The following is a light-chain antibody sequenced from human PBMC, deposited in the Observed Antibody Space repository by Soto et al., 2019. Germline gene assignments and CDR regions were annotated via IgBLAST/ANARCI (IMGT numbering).Light chain of an antibody. CDR1: SSDVGGYNY. CDR2: EVS. V-gene: IGLV2-8*01. Sequence: TQPPSASGSPGQSVTISCTGTSSDVGGYNYVSWYQQHPGKAPKLMIYEVSNRPTGVPDRFSGSKSGNTASPTVSGLQAEHEADYYCSSSAGSNMVVFGGGTKLTVL. J-gene: IGLJ2*01. CDR3: SSSAGSNMVV.